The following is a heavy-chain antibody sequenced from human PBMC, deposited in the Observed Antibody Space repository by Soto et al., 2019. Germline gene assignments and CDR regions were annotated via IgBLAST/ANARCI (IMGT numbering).Heavy chain of an antibody. CDR3: TATVGLLDPPTTDF. D-gene: IGHD1-1*01. Sequence: EVQLVESGGGLVKPGGSLRLSCAGSGFTLSNAWMRWVRRAPGKGLEWVGRIKSDAYGGAIDYAAPSKGRFTISRHASTHPLFLDMNYVRAEDAAVYSCTATVGLLDPPTTDFWRHGTPVMVSS. CDR1: GFTLSNAW. V-gene: IGHV3-15*01. CDR2: IKSDAYGGAI. J-gene: IGHJ4*01.